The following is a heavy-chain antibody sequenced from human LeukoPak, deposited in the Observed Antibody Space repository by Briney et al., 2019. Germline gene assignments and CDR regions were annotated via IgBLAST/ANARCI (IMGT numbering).Heavy chain of an antibody. Sequence: ASVKVSCKASGYTFTGYYMHWVRQAPGQGLEWMGWINPNSGGTNYAQKFQGRVTMTRDTSISTAYMELSRLRSDDTAVYYCARDDYSNYRSFDYWGQGTLVTVSS. D-gene: IGHD4-11*01. CDR3: ARDDYSNYRSFDY. CDR1: GYTFTGYY. J-gene: IGHJ4*02. CDR2: INPNSGGT. V-gene: IGHV1-2*02.